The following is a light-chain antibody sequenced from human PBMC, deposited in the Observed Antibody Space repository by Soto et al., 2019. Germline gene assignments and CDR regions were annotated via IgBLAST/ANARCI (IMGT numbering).Light chain of an antibody. J-gene: IGLJ2*01. CDR3: AAWDDSLNGVV. CDR1: SSNIGSNT. Sequence: QSVLTQPPSASGTPGQRVTISCSGSSSNIGSNTVNWYQQLPGTAPKLLIYSNNQRPSGVPDRFSGSKSGTSASLAISGLQSEDEDDYYCAAWDDSLNGVVFGGGTMVTVL. CDR2: SNN. V-gene: IGLV1-44*01.